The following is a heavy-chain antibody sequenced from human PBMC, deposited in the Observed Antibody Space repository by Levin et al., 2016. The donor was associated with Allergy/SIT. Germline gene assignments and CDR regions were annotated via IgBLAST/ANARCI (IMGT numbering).Heavy chain of an antibody. CDR1: GYTFTSYG. CDR2: ISAYNGNT. CDR3: ARDTWQRSITIFGVVRESYYYGMDV. D-gene: IGHD3-3*01. Sequence: ASVKVSCKASGYTFTSYGISWVRQAPGQGLEWMGWISAYNGNTNYAQKLQGRVTMTTDTSTSTAYMELSRLRSDDTAVYYCARDTWQRSITIFGVVRESYYYGMDVWGQGTTVTVSS. J-gene: IGHJ6*02. V-gene: IGHV1-18*01.